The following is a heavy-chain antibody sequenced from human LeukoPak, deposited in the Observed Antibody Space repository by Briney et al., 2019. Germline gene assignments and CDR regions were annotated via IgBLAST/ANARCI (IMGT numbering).Heavy chain of an antibody. CDR1: GYTFTSYG. J-gene: IGHJ6*03. CDR2: ISTYNGDT. V-gene: IGHV1-18*01. Sequence: ASVKVSCKASGYTFTSYGINWVRQAPGQGLEWMGWISTYNGDTNYAQMLQGRVTMTTDTSTSTAYMELRSLRSDDTAVYYCARVRYSSSWYPTNYYYMDVWGKGTTVTVSS. CDR3: ARVRYSSSWYPTNYYYMDV. D-gene: IGHD6-13*01.